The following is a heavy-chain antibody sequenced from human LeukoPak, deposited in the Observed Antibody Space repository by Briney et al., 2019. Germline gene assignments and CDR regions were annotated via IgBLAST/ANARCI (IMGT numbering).Heavy chain of an antibody. CDR2: ISYDGSEK. V-gene: IGHV3-30-3*01. CDR3: AREGSSGYYPY. J-gene: IGHJ4*02. CDR1: GFTFSSYP. D-gene: IGHD3-22*01. Sequence: GGSLRLSCAASGFTFSSYPMHWVRQAPGKGLEWVAVISYDGSEKHYADPVKGRFTISRDNSKNTLYLQMNSLRAEDTTVYYCAREGSSGYYPYWGQGILVTVSS.